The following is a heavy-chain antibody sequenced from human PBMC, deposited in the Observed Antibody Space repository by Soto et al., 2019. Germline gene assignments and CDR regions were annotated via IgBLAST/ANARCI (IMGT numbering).Heavy chain of an antibody. CDR3: AKADILTGYYFDY. D-gene: IGHD3-9*01. V-gene: IGHV3-23*01. CDR2: ISVSGGST. CDR1: GFSFRSYA. J-gene: IGHJ4*02. Sequence: LRLSCAASGFSFRSYAISWVRQSRGKGLEWGSAISVSGGSTYYADSVKGRFTISRDNSKNTLYLQMTGPRAEDTAVSYCAKADILTGYYFDYWAQGTLATAPQ.